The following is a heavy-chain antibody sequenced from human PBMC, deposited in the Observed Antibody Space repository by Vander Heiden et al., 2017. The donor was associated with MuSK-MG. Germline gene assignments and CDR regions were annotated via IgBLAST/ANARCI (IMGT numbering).Heavy chain of an antibody. CDR1: GFTFDDYA. CDR3: AKDLAGKAVAVDY. Sequence: EVQLVESGGGLVQPGRSLRLSCAASGFTFDDYAMHWVRQAPGKGLEWVSGISWNSGSIGYADSVKGRFTISRDNAKNSLYLQMNSLRAEDTALYYCAKDLAGKAVAVDYWGQGTLVTVPS. D-gene: IGHD6-13*01. V-gene: IGHV3-9*01. CDR2: ISWNSGSI. J-gene: IGHJ4*02.